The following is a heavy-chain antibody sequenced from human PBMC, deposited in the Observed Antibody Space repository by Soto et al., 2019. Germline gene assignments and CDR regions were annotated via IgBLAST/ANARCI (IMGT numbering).Heavy chain of an antibody. CDR3: ARVAEFDY. CDR1: GYSFTTHG. J-gene: IGHJ4*02. CDR2: ISTYNT. Sequence: ASVKVSCKASGYSFTTHGITWVRQAPGQGLEWMGWISTYNTNYAQKFQGRVTMTTDTSTSTAYMELRSLRSDDTAVYYCARVAEFDYWGQGTLVTVSS. D-gene: IGHD2-15*01. V-gene: IGHV1-18*01.